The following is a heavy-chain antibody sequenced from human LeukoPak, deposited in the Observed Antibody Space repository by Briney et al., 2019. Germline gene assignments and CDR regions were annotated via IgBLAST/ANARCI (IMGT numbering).Heavy chain of an antibody. V-gene: IGHV3-74*01. CDR1: GFTFTTFW. CDR2: INHDGSST. J-gene: IGHJ6*03. CDR3: ARGDYGDYIYYYYYYMDV. D-gene: IGHD4-17*01. Sequence: GGSLRLSCATSGFTFTTFWMHWVRQAPGKGLVWVSRINHDGSSTNYADSVKGRFTISRDNAKNSLYLQMNSLRAEDTAVYYCARGDYGDYIYYYYYYMDVWGKGTTVTVSS.